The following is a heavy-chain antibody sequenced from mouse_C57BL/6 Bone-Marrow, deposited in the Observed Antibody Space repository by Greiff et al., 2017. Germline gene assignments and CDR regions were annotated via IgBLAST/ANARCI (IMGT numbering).Heavy chain of an antibody. CDR1: GFNIKDYY. CDR2: IDPEDGET. J-gene: IGHJ2*01. V-gene: IGHV14-2*01. CDR3: ARGGYYFDY. Sequence: VQLQQSGAELVKPGASVKLSCTASGFNIKDYYMHWVKQRTEQGLEWIGRIDPEDGETEYAPKFQGKATITADTSSNTAYLQLSSLTSEDTAVYYCARGGYYFDYWGQGTTLTVSS.